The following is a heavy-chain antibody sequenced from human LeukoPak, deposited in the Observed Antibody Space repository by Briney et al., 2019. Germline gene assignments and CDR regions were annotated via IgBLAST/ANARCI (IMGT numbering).Heavy chain of an antibody. CDR3: ARDGRPHFDFWSGPEDFFDY. V-gene: IGHV3-30*03. Sequence: QSGGSLRLSCAASGFTFSSYGMHWDRQPPGKGLAWAALISYDGGNKYYADSVKGRFTISRDNSKNTLYLQVNSLRAEDTAVYYCARDGRPHFDFWSGPEDFFDYWGRGSPVTVSS. J-gene: IGHJ4*02. D-gene: IGHD3-3*01. CDR2: ISYDGGNK. CDR1: GFTFSSYG.